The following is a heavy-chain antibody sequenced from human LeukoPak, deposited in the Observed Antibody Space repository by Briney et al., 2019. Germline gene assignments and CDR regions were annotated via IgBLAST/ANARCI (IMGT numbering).Heavy chain of an antibody. Sequence: ASVKVSCKASGGTFSSYAIGWVRPAPGQGLEWMGGIIPIFGTANYAQKFQGRVTITADESTSTAYMELSSLRSEDTAVYYCARSVVSHPGSYYYYYMDVWGKGTTVTISS. CDR3: ARSVVSHPGSYYYYYMDV. J-gene: IGHJ6*03. V-gene: IGHV1-69*13. D-gene: IGHD1-26*01. CDR1: GGTFSSYA. CDR2: IIPIFGTA.